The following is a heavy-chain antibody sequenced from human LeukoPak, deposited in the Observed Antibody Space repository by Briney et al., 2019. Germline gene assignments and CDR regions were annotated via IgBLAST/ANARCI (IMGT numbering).Heavy chain of an antibody. D-gene: IGHD2-15*01. V-gene: IGHV3-30*04. Sequence: GGSLRLSCAASGFTVSSQARHWVRQAPGKGLEWVAVISYDGSNKFYSDSVEGRFTISRDTSENSLHLQMNSLRPEDTALYYCARDTLLRYCSAGSCYRGFDPWGQGTLVTVSS. CDR3: ARDTLLRYCSAGSCYRGFDP. J-gene: IGHJ5*02. CDR1: GFTVSSQA. CDR2: ISYDGSNK.